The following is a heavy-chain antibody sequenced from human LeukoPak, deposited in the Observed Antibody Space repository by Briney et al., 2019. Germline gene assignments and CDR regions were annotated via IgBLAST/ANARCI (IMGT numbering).Heavy chain of an antibody. J-gene: IGHJ4*02. D-gene: IGHD3-3*01. CDR1: GGSISSYY. Sequence: SETLSLTCTVSGGSISSYYWSWIRQPRGKGLEWIGSIYYSGSTNYNPSLKSRVTISVDTSKNQFSLKLSSVTAADTAVYYCARHSYYDFWSGSYYFDYWGQGTLVTVSS. V-gene: IGHV4-59*08. CDR3: ARHSYYDFWSGSYYFDY. CDR2: IYYSGST.